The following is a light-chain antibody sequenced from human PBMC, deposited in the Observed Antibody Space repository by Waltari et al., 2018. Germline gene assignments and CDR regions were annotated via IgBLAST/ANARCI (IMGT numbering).Light chain of an antibody. CDR3: GTWDNSLSAWV. CDR1: TSNIGDNY. CDR2: DNN. Sequence: QSVLTQPPSVSAAPGQKVTISCSGSTSNIGDNYVSWFQQLPGTAPRLLIYDNNKGPSGIPDRFSGSKSGTSATLGITGLQTGDEADYYCGTWDNSLSAWVFGGGTKLTVL. V-gene: IGLV1-51*01. J-gene: IGLJ3*02.